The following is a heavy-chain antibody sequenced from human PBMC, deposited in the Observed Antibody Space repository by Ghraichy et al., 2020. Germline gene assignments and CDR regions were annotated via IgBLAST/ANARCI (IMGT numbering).Heavy chain of an antibody. CDR3: ARGRTYKAFTMIVVVRHLGDY. CDR2: MNPNSGNT. D-gene: IGHD3-22*01. V-gene: IGHV1-8*01. J-gene: IGHJ4*02. Sequence: ASVKVSCKASGYTFTSYDINWVRQATGQGLEWMGWMNPNSGNTGYAQKFQGRVTMTRNTSISTAYMELSSLRSEDTAVYYCARGRTYKAFTMIVVVRHLGDYWGQGTLVTVSS. CDR1: GYTFTSYD.